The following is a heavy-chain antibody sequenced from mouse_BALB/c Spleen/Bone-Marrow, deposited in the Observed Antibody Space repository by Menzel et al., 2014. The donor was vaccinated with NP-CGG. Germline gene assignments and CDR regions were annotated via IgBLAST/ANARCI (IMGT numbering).Heavy chain of an antibody. Sequence: VQLQESGAELVRPGASVNLSCKASGYTFTNYWINWLKQRPGQGLEWIGNIYPSDTYTNYNPKFKDKATLTVDKSSTTAYMQLNSPTSEDSAVHYCTRYLYGNMDYWGQGTSVTVSS. CDR3: TRYLYGNMDY. J-gene: IGHJ4*01. CDR1: GYTFTNYW. CDR2: IYPSDTYT. V-gene: IGHV1-69*02. D-gene: IGHD2-10*02.